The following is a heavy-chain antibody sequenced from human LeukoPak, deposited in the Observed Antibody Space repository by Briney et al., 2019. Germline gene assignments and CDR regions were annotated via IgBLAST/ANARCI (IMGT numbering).Heavy chain of an antibody. Sequence: SETLSLTXTVSGGSISSYYWSWIRQPPGKGLEWTGYIYYSGSTNYNPSLKSRVTISVDTSKNQFSLKLSSVTAADTAVYYCARDESGSYSLDYWGQGTLVTVSS. V-gene: IGHV4-59*01. CDR2: IYYSGST. J-gene: IGHJ4*02. CDR3: ARDESGSYSLDY. CDR1: GGSISSYY. D-gene: IGHD1-26*01.